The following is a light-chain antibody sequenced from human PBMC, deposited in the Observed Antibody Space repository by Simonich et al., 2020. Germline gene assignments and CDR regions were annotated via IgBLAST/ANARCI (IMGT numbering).Light chain of an antibody. CDR2: WAS. CDR1: QSVLYRSNNKNY. CDR3: QQYYSTPFT. V-gene: IGKV4-1*01. Sequence: DIVMNQSPDSLAVSLGERATINCKSRQSVLYRSNNKNYLAWYQQKPGQTPKLLIYWASTRESGFPDRFSGSGSGTDFTLTISSLQAEDVAVYYCQQYYSTPFTFGPGTKVDIK. J-gene: IGKJ3*01.